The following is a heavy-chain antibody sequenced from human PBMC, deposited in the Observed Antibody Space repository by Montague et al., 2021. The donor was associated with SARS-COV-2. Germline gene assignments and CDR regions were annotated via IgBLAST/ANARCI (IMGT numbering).Heavy chain of an antibody. J-gene: IGHJ4*02. CDR3: ARAPGYDGTDY. CDR1: GFTFSHYI. CDR2: ISSSRSYI. V-gene: IGHV3-21*01. Sequence: SLRLSCVASGFTFSHYIMNLFRQAPGKGLEWVSSISSSRSYIYYADSVKGRFTISRDSAKNSLYLQMNSLRAEDTAVYYCARAPGYDGTDYWGQGTLVTVSS. D-gene: IGHD4-23*01.